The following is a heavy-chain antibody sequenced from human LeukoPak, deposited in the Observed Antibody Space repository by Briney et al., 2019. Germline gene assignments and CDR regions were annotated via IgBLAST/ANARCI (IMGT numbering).Heavy chain of an antibody. D-gene: IGHD2-2*01. J-gene: IGHJ1*01. Sequence: PGGSLRLSCAASGFTFSNAWMSWVRQAPGKGLEWVGRIKSKIDGGTTDYAAPVKGRFTISRDDSKNTLYLQMNSLKTEDTAVYYCTARYCRSTSCYGEYFQRWGQGTLVTVSS. V-gene: IGHV3-15*01. CDR1: GFTFSNAW. CDR3: TARYCRSTSCYGEYFQR. CDR2: IKSKIDGGTT.